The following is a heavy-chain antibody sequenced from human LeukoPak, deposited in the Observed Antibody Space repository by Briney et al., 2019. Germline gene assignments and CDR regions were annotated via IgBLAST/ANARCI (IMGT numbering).Heavy chain of an antibody. V-gene: IGHV3-74*01. CDR3: ARDAPIAAAGDY. D-gene: IGHD6-13*01. CDR2: INSDGSST. CDR1: GFTFSSYW. J-gene: IGHJ4*02. Sequence: GGSLRLSCAASGFTFSSYWMHWVRQAPGKGLVWVSRINSDGSSTSYADPVKGRFTISRDNAKNTLYLQMNSLRAEDTAVYYCARDAPIAAAGDYWGQGTLVTVSS.